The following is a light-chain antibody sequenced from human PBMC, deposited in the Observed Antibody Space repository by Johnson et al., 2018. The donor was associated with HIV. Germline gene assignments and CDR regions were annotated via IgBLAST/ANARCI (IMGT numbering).Light chain of an antibody. CDR2: RNN. V-gene: IGLV1-44*01. CDR3: AAWDDSLNGYV. Sequence: HSVLTQPPSASGTPRQRVSISCSGSSSNIGSNAVNCYQHLPGTAPKLLLYRNNQRPSGVPARFSGSKSGTSASLAISGLQAEDEAHYYCAAWDDSLNGYVFGTGTKVTVL. CDR1: SSNIGSNA. J-gene: IGLJ1*01.